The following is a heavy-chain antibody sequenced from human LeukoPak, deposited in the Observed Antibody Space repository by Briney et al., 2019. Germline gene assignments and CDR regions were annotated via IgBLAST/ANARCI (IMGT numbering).Heavy chain of an antibody. J-gene: IGHJ6*02. CDR3: AILTAVPGTSYYGMDV. CDR1: GYTFTGYF. CDR2: INPNRGGT. D-gene: IGHD6-19*01. Sequence: GASVKVSCKSSGYTFTGYFMHWVRQAPGQGLAGMGWINPNRGGTNYAQKFQGRVTMTRATSISTASMELSRLRSDDTAVYYCAILTAVPGTSYYGMDVWGQGTTVTVSS. V-gene: IGHV1-2*02.